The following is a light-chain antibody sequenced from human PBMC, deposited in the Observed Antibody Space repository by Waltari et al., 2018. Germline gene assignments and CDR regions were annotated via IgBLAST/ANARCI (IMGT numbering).Light chain of an antibody. J-gene: IGLJ1*01. Sequence: QSALTQPASVSGSPGQSITISCSGTDSDVGAYDFVSWYQQHPGKAPPLIIYEVSNRASGSSNRFSASKSGNTASLTISGLQAEDEADYYCSSYTTSSAPGVFGTGTRVTVL. CDR3: SSYTTSSAPGV. CDR2: EVS. V-gene: IGLV2-14*01. CDR1: DSDVGAYDF.